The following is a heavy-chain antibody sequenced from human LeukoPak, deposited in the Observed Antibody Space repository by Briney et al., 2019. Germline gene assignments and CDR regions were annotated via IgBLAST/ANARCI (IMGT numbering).Heavy chain of an antibody. CDR3: ARELELRT. Sequence: ASVKVSCKASGYTFTSYGISWVRQAPGQGLEWMGWINPNSGGTNYAQKFQGRVTMTRDTSISTAYMELSRLRSDDTAVYYCARELELRTWGQGTLVTVSS. CDR1: GYTFTSYG. V-gene: IGHV1-2*02. D-gene: IGHD1-7*01. J-gene: IGHJ5*02. CDR2: INPNSGGT.